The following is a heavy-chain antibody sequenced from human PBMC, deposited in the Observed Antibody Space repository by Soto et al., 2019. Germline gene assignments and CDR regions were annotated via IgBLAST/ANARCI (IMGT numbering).Heavy chain of an antibody. Sequence: SETLSLTCAVYGESFSGHIWTWICQTPGKGLEWIGYMFYSGSTNYNPSLKSRVTISVDTSKNQFSLKLSSVTAADTAVYYCARDYDSSGYYYQYWGQGTLVTVS. J-gene: IGHJ4*02. D-gene: IGHD3-22*01. CDR2: MFYSGST. CDR1: GESFSGHI. V-gene: IGHV4-59*11. CDR3: ARDYDSSGYYYQY.